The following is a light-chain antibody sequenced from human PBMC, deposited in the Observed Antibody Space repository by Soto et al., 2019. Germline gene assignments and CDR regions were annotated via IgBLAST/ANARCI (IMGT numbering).Light chain of an antibody. Sequence: EIVLTQSPATLSLSPGERVTLSCRASQSVSSSLAWYQQKPGQAPSLLLYDASYRATGIPARFSGSGSGTDYALTISSLEPEDFAVYYCQQRSNWPPYTFGQGTKLEIK. J-gene: IGKJ2*01. V-gene: IGKV3-11*01. CDR2: DAS. CDR1: QSVSSS. CDR3: QQRSNWPPYT.